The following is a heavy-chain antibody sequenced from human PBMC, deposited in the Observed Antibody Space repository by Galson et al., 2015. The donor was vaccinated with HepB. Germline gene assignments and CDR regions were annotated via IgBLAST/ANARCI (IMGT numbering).Heavy chain of an antibody. CDR2: ISSSSSYI. CDR3: ARESLPEDIVVVPAAILYYCYYMDV. Sequence: SLRLSCAASGFTFSSYSMNWVRQAPGKGLEWVSSISSSSSYIYYADSVKGRFTISRDNAKNSLYLQMNSLRAEDTAVYYCARESLPEDIVVVPAAILYYCYYMDVWGKGTTVTVSS. D-gene: IGHD2-2*02. V-gene: IGHV3-21*01. CDR1: GFTFSSYS. J-gene: IGHJ6*03.